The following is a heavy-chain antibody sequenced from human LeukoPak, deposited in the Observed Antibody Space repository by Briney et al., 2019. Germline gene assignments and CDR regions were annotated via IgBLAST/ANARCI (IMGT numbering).Heavy chain of an antibody. Sequence: SETLSLTCTVSGGSISSYYWSWIRQPAGKGLEWIGRIYTSGSTNYNPSLKSRVTMSVDTSKNQFSLKLSSVTAADTAVYYCARVGITMVRGNIYYYYYDMDVWGKGTTVTVSS. CDR1: GGSISSYY. CDR3: ARVGITMVRGNIYYYYYDMDV. V-gene: IGHV4-4*07. D-gene: IGHD3-10*01. CDR2: IYTSGST. J-gene: IGHJ6*03.